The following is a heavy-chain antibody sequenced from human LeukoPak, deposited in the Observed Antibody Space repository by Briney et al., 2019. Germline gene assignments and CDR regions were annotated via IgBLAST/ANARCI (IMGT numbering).Heavy chain of an antibody. V-gene: IGHV3-48*01. D-gene: IGHD2-15*01. CDR2: ISSSSSSI. Sequence: GGSLRPSCAASGFTFSSYNMNWVRQAPGKGLEWISYISSSSSSIYYADSVKGRFTISRDDAKNSLYLQMNSLRAEDTAVYYCASSIHCSGGSCYVPWGQGTLVTVSS. CDR1: GFTFSSYN. CDR3: ASSIHCSGGSCYVP. J-gene: IGHJ4*02.